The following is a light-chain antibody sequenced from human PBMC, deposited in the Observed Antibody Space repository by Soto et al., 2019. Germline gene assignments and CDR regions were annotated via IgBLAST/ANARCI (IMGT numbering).Light chain of an antibody. J-gene: IGKJ1*01. CDR2: GIS. CDR1: HTISSSY. V-gene: IGKV3-20*01. CDR3: QQYVTSSPRT. Sequence: EIVLTQSPGTLSLSPGERATLSCRASHTISSSYLAWYQQKPGQAPRLLMYGISRRATGIPDRFSGSGSGTDFTLTFTRLEPEDSAVYYCQQYVTSSPRTFGQGTKVEFK.